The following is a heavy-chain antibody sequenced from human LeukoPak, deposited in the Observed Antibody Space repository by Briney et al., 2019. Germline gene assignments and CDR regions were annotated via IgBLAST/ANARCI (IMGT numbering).Heavy chain of an antibody. CDR1: GGSISSSSYY. D-gene: IGHD3-10*01. J-gene: IGHJ4*02. CDR3: AVVWGYFDY. Sequence: PSETLSLTCTVSGGSISSSSYYWGWIRQPPGKGLEWIGSMDYSWSTYFNPSLKSRVAISVGTSKNQFSLKLSSVTAADTAVYYCAVVWGYFDYWGQGTLVTVSS. V-gene: IGHV4-39*01. CDR2: MDYSWST.